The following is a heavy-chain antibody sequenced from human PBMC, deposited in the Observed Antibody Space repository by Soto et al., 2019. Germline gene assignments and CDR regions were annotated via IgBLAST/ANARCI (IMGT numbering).Heavy chain of an antibody. CDR3: ARDRDAYCSKGICSGPYFDY. CDR1: GFTFSTYG. V-gene: IGHV3-48*02. Sequence: GSLRLSCAASGFTFSTYGINWVRRAPGKGLEWISYISDNSSVIYYADAVKGRFTISRDNAKNSLYLQMNSLRDEDTAVYYCARDRDAYCSKGICSGPYFDYWGQGTLVTVSS. CDR2: ISDNSSVI. J-gene: IGHJ4*02. D-gene: IGHD2-8*01.